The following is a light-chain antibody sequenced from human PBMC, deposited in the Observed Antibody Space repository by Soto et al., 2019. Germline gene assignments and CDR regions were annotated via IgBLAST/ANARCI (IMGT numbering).Light chain of an antibody. V-gene: IGKV2-24*01. J-gene: IGKJ1*01. CDR2: KIS. CDR3: MQATEFPWT. CDR1: QSLVYSDGNTY. Sequence: IVRTQTPLSSPVTLGQPASISCRSSQSLVYSDGNTYLSWLHQRPGQPPRLLIYKISNRLSGVPDRFSGSGAGTDFTLKIRRVEAEDVGLYYCMQATEFPWTFGQGTKVDIK.